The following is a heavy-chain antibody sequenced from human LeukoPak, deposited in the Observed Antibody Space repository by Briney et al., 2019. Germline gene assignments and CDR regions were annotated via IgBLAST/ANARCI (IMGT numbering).Heavy chain of an antibody. J-gene: IGHJ6*02. Sequence: GRSLRLSCAASGFTFSSYGMHWVRQAPGKGLEWVAVISYDGSNKYYADSVKGRFTISRDNSKNTLYLQMNSLRAEDTAVYYCAKDWSYSSGFWRYYYYGMDVWGQGTTVTVSS. CDR3: AKDWSYSSGFWRYYYYGMDV. CDR1: GFTFSSYG. CDR2: ISYDGSNK. V-gene: IGHV3-30*18. D-gene: IGHD6-19*01.